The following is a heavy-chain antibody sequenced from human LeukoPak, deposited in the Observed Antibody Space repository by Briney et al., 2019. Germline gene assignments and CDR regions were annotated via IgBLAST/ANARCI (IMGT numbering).Heavy chain of an antibody. Sequence: GWSLRLSCTASGFSFSGHWMHWARRLPGRGLVWVSRISPTGSTTSYADSVKGRFTVSRDNAKNTLYLQVNNLRAEDTAVYYCARGPNSNWSGLDFWGQGTLLTVSS. CDR1: GFSFSGHW. D-gene: IGHD6-6*01. CDR3: ARGPNSNWSGLDF. J-gene: IGHJ4*02. CDR2: ISPTGSTT. V-gene: IGHV3-74*01.